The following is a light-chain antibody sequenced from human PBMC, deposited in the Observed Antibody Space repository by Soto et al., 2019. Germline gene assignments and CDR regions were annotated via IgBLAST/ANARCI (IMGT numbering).Light chain of an antibody. CDR3: LTWDDSLRGWV. CDR2: KDL. CDR1: NSNIGNRP. Sequence: QSVLTQPPSASGTPGQRVTISCSGGNSNIGNRPVHWFQQLPGTAPKLLIYKDLQRPSGVPDRFSGSKSGTSASLAISGLRSDDEVDNYCLTWDDSLRGWVFGGGTQLTVL. J-gene: IGLJ7*01. V-gene: IGLV1-47*01.